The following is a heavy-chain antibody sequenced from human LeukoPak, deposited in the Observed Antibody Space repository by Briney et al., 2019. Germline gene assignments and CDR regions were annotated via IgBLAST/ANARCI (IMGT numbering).Heavy chain of an antibody. CDR1: RFIFSNYA. CDR3: AKWLTYCRNGACYGGEGS. CDR2: ISDSGAST. J-gene: IGHJ5*02. D-gene: IGHD2-8*01. V-gene: IGHV3-23*01. Sequence: GGSLRLSCAASRFIFSNYAMSWVRQAPGKGLEWVSSISDSGASTYYTDSVKGRFIVSRDNSKKTLYLQMNSLRTEDTAVYYCAKWLTYCRNGACYGGEGSWGQGTLVTVSS.